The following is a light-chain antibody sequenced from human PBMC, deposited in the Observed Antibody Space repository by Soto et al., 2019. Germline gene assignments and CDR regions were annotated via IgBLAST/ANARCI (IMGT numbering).Light chain of an antibody. J-gene: IGLJ1*01. V-gene: IGLV1-40*01. CDR2: TNT. Sequence: QSVLTQPPSVSGAPGQRVTISCTGSYSNIGAGFDVHWYQQLPGTAPKLLIYTNTNRPSGVPDRFSGSKSGTSASLAITGLQAEDEADYYCQSTDSSLSGSPYVFGTGPKVTVL. CDR3: QSTDSSLSGSPYV. CDR1: YSNIGAGFD.